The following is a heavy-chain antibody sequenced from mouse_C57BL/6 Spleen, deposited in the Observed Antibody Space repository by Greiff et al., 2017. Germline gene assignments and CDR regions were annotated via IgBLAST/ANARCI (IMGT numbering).Heavy chain of an antibody. Sequence: VQLKESGPGLVKPSQSLSLTCSVTGYSITSGYYWNWIRQFPGNKLEWMGYISYDGSNNYNPSLKNRISITLDTSKNQFFLKLNSVTTEDTATYYCARDDYDGGFAYWGQGTLVTVSA. CDR3: ARDDYDGGFAY. CDR2: ISYDGSN. CDR1: GYSITSGYY. V-gene: IGHV3-6*01. D-gene: IGHD2-4*01. J-gene: IGHJ3*01.